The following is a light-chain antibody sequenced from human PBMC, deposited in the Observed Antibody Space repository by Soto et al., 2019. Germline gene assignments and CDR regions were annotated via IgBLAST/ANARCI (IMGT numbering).Light chain of an antibody. CDR2: WAS. CDR3: QQYYSTPDT. V-gene: IGKV4-1*01. Sequence: DIVMTQSPDSLAVSLGERATINCKSSQSVLYSSNNKNYLAWYQQKPGQPPKLLIYWASTRESGVPDRFSGSGSGTHFTLTISSLQAEDVAVYYCQQYYSTPDTFGQGTKLEIK. CDR1: QSVLYSSNNKNY. J-gene: IGKJ2*01.